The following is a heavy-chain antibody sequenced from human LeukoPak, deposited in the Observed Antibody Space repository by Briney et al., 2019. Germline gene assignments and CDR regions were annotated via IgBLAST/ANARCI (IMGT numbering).Heavy chain of an antibody. V-gene: IGHV3-21*01. CDR3: ARALEADY. CDR2: IISSGSKI. J-gene: IGHJ4*02. Sequence: PGGSLRLSCAASGFAISSYTMNWVRQAPGKGLEWVSSIISSGSKIYYPDSVQSRFTVPRDNAKNSLYLQMNSLRAEDTAVYYCARALEADYWGQGTLVTVSS. CDR1: GFAISSYT.